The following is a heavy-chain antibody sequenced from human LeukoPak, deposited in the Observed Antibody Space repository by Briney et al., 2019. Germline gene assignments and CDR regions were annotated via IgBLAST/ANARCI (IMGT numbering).Heavy chain of an antibody. V-gene: IGHV3-74*01. CDR3: IRTLIVATSPYMDV. J-gene: IGHJ6*03. D-gene: IGHD5-12*01. Sequence: GGSPRLSPAASGFTFSSHWMHWVRQAPGKGLVWGSRVNSDGTGTTYADSVEGRFTISRDNAKNTVYLQMNSLRAEDTAIYYCIRTLIVATSPYMDVWGKGTTVTVSS. CDR1: GFTFSSHW. CDR2: VNSDGTGT.